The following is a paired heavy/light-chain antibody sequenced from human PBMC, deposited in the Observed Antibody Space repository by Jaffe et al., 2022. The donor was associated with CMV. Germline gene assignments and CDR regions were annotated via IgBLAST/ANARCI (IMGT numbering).Heavy chain of an antibody. Sequence: EVQLVESGGGLVQPGGSLRLSCAASGFTFSSYAMSWVRQAPGKGLEWVSAISGSGDGTYYADSVKGRFTISRDKSKNTLYLQMNSLRAEDTAVYYCAKDPNHDYWGQGTLVTVSS. CDR1: GFTFSSYA. D-gene: IGHD2-8*01. CDR3: AKDPNHDY. CDR2: ISGSGDGT. V-gene: IGHV3-23*04. J-gene: IGHJ4*02.
Light chain of an antibody. V-gene: IGKV1-39*01. CDR3: QQSYSSPPT. CDR2: VAS. Sequence: DIQMTQSPSSLSASVGDRVTITCRASQSISNYLNWFQQKPGKAPKLLIYVASSLQSGVPSRFSGSGSGTDFTLNISSLQPEDFATYYCQQSYSSPPTFGQGTILEIK. CDR1: QSISNY. J-gene: IGKJ2*01.